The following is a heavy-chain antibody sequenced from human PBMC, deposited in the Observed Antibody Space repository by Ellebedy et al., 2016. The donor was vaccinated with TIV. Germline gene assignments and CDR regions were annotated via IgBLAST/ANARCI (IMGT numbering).Heavy chain of an antibody. CDR2: IWYDGSNK. V-gene: IGHV3-33*01. D-gene: IGHD5-12*01. J-gene: IGHJ4*02. CDR1: GITFSSYG. Sequence: GESLKISXAASGITFSSYGMHWVRQAPGKGLEWVAVIWYDGSNKYYADSVKGRFTISRDNSKNTLYLQMNSLRAEDTAVYYCARGDSGYDPPFDYWGQGTLVTVSS. CDR3: ARGDSGYDPPFDY.